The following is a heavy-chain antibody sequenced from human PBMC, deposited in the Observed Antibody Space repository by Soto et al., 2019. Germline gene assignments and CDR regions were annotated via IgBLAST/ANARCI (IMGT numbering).Heavy chain of an antibody. D-gene: IGHD2-2*01. CDR1: GGSISSYY. CDR2: IYYSGST. Sequence: QVQLQESGPGLVKPSETLSLTCTVSGGSISSYYWSWIRQPPGKGLEWIGYIYYSGSTNYNPSLKSRVTIAVATPTSPASLMLCPVPAADTPVYSCGSNHIPAALLGRCAPWGAGAPVTVSS. CDR3: GSNHIPAALLGRCAP. V-gene: IGHV4-59*01. J-gene: IGHJ5*02.